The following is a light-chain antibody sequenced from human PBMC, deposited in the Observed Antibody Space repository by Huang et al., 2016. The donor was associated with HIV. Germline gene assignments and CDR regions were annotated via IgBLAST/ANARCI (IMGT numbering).Light chain of an antibody. CDR3: QQYESSPWT. CDR2: VAS. CDR1: QSVSRSY. Sequence: EIVLTQSPGTLSLSPGERATLSCRASQSVSRSYLGWYQQKAGQAPRVLIYVASSRGPGIPDRFSGGGSGTDFTLTISRLEPEDFAIYYCQQYESSPWTFGQGTKVEMK. J-gene: IGKJ1*01. V-gene: IGKV3-20*01.